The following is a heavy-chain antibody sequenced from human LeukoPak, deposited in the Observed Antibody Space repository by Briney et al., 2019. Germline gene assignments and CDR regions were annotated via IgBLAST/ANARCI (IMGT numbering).Heavy chain of an antibody. Sequence: SSETLSLTCTVSGGSISSGDYYWSWIRQPPGKGLEWIGYIYYSGSTYYNPSLKSRVTISVDTSKNQFSLKLSSVTAADTAVYYCARATWELLHFDYRGQGTLVTVSS. J-gene: IGHJ4*02. CDR2: IYYSGST. V-gene: IGHV4-30-4*08. CDR1: GGSISSGDYY. D-gene: IGHD1-26*01. CDR3: ARATWELLHFDY.